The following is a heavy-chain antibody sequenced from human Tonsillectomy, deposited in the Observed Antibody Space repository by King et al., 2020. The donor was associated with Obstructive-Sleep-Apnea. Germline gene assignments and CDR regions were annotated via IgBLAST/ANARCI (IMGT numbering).Heavy chain of an antibody. V-gene: IGHV3-7*03. Sequence: VQLVESGGGLVQPGGSLRLSCAASGFTFSSYWMNWVRQAPGKGLEWVAKIKQDGNEKYYVDFVQGRFSISRYNAKNSLYLQMNSLRAEDTAVYYCARSVLYGDYALDYWGQGTLVTVSS. J-gene: IGHJ4*02. CDR3: ARSVLYGDYALDY. CDR2: IKQDGNEK. D-gene: IGHD4-17*01. CDR1: GFTFSSYW.